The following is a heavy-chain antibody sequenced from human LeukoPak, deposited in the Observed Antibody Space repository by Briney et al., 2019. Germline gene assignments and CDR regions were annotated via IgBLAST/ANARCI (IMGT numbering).Heavy chain of an antibody. D-gene: IGHD3-10*01. CDR1: GVTFDDYA. V-gene: IGHV3-7*01. Sequence: GGSLRLSCAASGVTFDDYAMHWVRQAPGKGLEWVANIKQDGSEKYYVDSVKGRFTISRDNAKNSLYLQMNSLRAEDTAVYYCARADGFGELLVYWGQGTLVTVSS. CDR2: IKQDGSEK. J-gene: IGHJ4*02. CDR3: ARADGFGELLVY.